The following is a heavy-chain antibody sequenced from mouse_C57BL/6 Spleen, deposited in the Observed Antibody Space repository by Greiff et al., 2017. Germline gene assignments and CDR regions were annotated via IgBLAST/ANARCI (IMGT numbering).Heavy chain of an antibody. V-gene: IGHV1-59*01. CDR2: IDPSDSYT. J-gene: IGHJ1*03. CDR1: GYTFTSYW. CDR3: ARHYSKRDWYFDV. Sequence: QVQLQQPGAELVRPGTSVKLSCKASGYTFTSYWMHWVKQRPGQGLEWIGVIDPSDSYTNYNQKFKGKATLTVDTSSSTAYMQLSSLTSEDSAVYYCARHYSKRDWYFDVWGTGTTVTVSS. D-gene: IGHD2-5*01.